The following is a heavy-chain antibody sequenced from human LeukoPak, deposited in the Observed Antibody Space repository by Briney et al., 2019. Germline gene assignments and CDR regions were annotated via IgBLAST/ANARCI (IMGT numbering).Heavy chain of an antibody. V-gene: IGHV3-48*01. CDR2: ISSSTRTT. CDR1: GFTFSTFG. J-gene: IGHJ5*02. Sequence: QTGGSLRLSCAASGFTFSTFGMNWVRQAPGKGLEWVSYISSSTRTTHYADSVKGRFTVSRDNVKRSLSLLMNSLRAEDTAVYYCAKAMTWDTPLILGSWGQGTLVTVSS. D-gene: IGHD7-27*01. CDR3: AKAMTWDTPLILGS.